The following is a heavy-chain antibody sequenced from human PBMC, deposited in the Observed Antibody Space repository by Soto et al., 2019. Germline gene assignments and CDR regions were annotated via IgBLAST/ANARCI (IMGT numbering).Heavy chain of an antibody. CDR1: GFTVSSNY. Sequence: EVQLVESGGGLVQPGGSLRLSCAASGFTVSSNYMSWVRQAPGKGLEWVSVIYSGGSTFYADSVKGRFTISRDNSKNTVYLEMTSRRAEDAGVYYCAREIGRGAAQTNYTDVWGKGTTVTVS. D-gene: IGHD6-6*01. V-gene: IGHV3-66*01. J-gene: IGHJ6*03. CDR3: AREIGRGAAQTNYTDV. CDR2: IYSGGST.